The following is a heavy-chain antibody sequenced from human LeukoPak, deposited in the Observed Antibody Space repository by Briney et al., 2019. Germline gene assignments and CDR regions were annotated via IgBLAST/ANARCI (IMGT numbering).Heavy chain of an antibody. CDR3: ARHFDY. Sequence: SETLSLTCSVSGGSISRSDSYWGWIRQPPGKGLEWIGTISYNASPYYNPSLKSRVTMSVDTSKNQFSLKLRSATAADTAVYFCARHFDYWGQGTLVTVSS. V-gene: IGHV4-39*01. J-gene: IGHJ4*02. CDR1: GGSISRSDSY. CDR2: ISYNASP.